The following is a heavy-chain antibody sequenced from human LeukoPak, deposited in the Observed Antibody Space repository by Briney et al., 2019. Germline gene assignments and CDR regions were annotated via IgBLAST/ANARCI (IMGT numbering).Heavy chain of an antibody. CDR1: GFTFSGYG. Sequence: GGSLRLPCAASGFTFSGYGIHWVRQAPGKGLEWVACIRYDGTNKYYADSVKGRFTISRDNSKNTLYLQMNSLRAEDTAVYYCAKDKNDYNDSYYMDVWGKGTTVTVSS. V-gene: IGHV3-30*02. CDR2: IRYDGTNK. CDR3: AKDKNDYNDSYYMDV. D-gene: IGHD5-24*01. J-gene: IGHJ6*03.